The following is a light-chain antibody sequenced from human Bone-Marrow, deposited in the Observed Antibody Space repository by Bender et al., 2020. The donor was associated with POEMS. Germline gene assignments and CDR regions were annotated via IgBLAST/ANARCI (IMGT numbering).Light chain of an antibody. CDR3: QVWDSSSDHPRV. Sequence: SYELTQPSSVSVSPGQTARITCSGDVVAKKYVRWFQQRPGQAPVVVIYEDSERPSGIPERFSGSSSGTTVTLTISGLQAEDEAEYYCQVWDSSSDHPRVFGGGTKLTVL. CDR1: VVAKKY. J-gene: IGLJ2*01. CDR2: EDS. V-gene: IGLV3-27*01.